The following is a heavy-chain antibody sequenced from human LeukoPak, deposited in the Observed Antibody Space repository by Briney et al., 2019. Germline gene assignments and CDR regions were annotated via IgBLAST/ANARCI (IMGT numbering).Heavy chain of an antibody. CDR2: ISSRGSTI. CDR3: AKASYYDSGTYYLNGDYFEY. J-gene: IGHJ4*02. Sequence: PGGSLRLSCATSGFTFSSYEMNWVRQAPGKGLEGVSYISSRGSTIYYADSVRGRFTISRDNAKNSLYLPMDSLRAEDTAFYYCAKASYYDSGTYYLNGDYFEYWGQGILVTVSS. D-gene: IGHD3-10*01. CDR1: GFTFSSYE. V-gene: IGHV3-48*03.